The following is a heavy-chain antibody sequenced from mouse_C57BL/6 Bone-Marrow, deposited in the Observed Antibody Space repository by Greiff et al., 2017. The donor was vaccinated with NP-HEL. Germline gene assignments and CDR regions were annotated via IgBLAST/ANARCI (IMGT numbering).Heavy chain of an antibody. Sequence: QVQLQQSGAELVRPGTSVKMSCKASGYTFTNYWIGWAKQRPGHGLEWIGDIYPGGGYTNYNEKFKGKATLTADKSSSTDYMQFSSLTSEDSAIYYCARTAQTWYYFDYWGQGTTLTVSS. J-gene: IGHJ2*01. D-gene: IGHD3-2*02. V-gene: IGHV1-63*01. CDR2: IYPGGGYT. CDR1: GYTFTNYW. CDR3: ARTAQTWYYFDY.